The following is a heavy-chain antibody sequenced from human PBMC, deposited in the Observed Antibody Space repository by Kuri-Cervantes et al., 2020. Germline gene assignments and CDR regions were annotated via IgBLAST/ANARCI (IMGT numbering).Heavy chain of an antibody. D-gene: IGHD3-9*01. J-gene: IGHJ6*02. Sequence: GESLKISCAASGFTFSSYGMHWVRQAPGKGLEWVAVIWYDGSNKYYADSVKGRFTISRDNSKNTLYLQMNSLRAEDTAVYYCARDGDLTGYYTKDPDYYYYGMDVWGQGTTVTVSS. CDR1: GFTFSSYG. CDR2: IWYDGSNK. CDR3: ARDGDLTGYYTKDPDYYYYGMDV. V-gene: IGHV3-33*01.